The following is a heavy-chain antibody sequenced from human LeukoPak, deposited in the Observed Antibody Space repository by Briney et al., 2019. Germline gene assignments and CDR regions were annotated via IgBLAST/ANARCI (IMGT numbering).Heavy chain of an antibody. CDR2: ISGSGGST. J-gene: IGHJ6*03. CDR1: GFTFGDYA. V-gene: IGHV3-23*01. D-gene: IGHD3-10*01. CDR3: ARVYYGSGSLHYYYYYMDV. Sequence: GGSLRLSCTASGFTFGDYAMSWFRQAPGKGLEWVSAISGSGGSTYYADSVKGRFTISRDNSKNTLYLQMNSLRAEDTAVYYCARVYYGSGSLHYYYYYMDVWGKGTTVAISS.